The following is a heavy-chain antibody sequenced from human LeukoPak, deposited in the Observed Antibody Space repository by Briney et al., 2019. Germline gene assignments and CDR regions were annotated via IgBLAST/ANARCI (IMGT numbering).Heavy chain of an antibody. D-gene: IGHD6-19*01. V-gene: IGHV3-53*01. CDR2: IYSDGST. CDR1: GFTASSSY. Sequence: PGGSLRLSCAAPGFTASSSYMSWVCQAPGKGLEWVSVIYSDGSTYYADSVKGRFTISRDNSKNTLYLQMNSLRAEDTAVYYCARDKNGWQTNHYYYYYMDVWGKGTTVTVSS. J-gene: IGHJ6*03. CDR3: ARDKNGWQTNHYYYYYMDV.